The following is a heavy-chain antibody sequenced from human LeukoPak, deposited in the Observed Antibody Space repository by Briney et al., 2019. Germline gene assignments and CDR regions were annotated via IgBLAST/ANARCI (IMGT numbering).Heavy chain of an antibody. V-gene: IGHV4-59*11. J-gene: IGHJ4*02. CDR3: ARAPYSSSNYFDY. Sequence: SETLSLTCAVSADSFSSHYWTWIRQPPGKGLEWIGYIYYSGSTNYNPSLKSRVTISVDTSKNQFSLKLSSVTAADTAVYYCARAPYSSSNYFDYWGQGTLVTVSS. CDR1: ADSFSSHY. D-gene: IGHD6-6*01. CDR2: IYYSGST.